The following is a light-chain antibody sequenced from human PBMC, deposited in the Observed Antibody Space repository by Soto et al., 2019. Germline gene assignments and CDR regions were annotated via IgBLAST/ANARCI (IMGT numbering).Light chain of an antibody. CDR1: TGAVTNGHY. Sequence: QAVVTQEPSLTVSPGGTVTLTCGYSTGAVTNGHYPYWFQQKPGQAPRTLIYDTTNRHSWTPARFSGSLLGGKAALSLAGSQPEDEAEYYCLLACKGPYVCGTGTNVTVL. CDR3: LLACKGPYV. J-gene: IGLJ1*01. V-gene: IGLV7-46*01. CDR2: DTT.